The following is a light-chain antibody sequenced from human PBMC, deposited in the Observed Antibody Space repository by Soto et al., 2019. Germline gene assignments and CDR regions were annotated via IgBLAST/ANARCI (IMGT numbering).Light chain of an antibody. CDR1: QIINTW. CDR2: RAS. V-gene: IGKV1-5*03. J-gene: IGKJ3*01. Sequence: DIQMTQSPSSLSASVGDRVTITCRASQIINTWLAWYQQKPGKAPKLLIYRASNLLSGVPSRFSGSGSGTDFTLTISSLQPNHFSIYYCQQYETYSGTFGPGTKVDL. CDR3: QQYETYSGT.